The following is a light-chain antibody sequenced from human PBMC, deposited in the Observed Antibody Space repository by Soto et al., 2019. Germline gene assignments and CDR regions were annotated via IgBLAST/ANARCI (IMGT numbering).Light chain of an antibody. CDR2: AAS. J-gene: IGKJ5*01. Sequence: DIQMTQSPSSLSASVGDRVTITGRTSQRIISYLNWYQQKPGKAPKLLIYAASRLQSGVPSRFSGSGSGTDFTLTISNLQPEDFATYFCQQSHSNPIAFGQGTRLEIK. V-gene: IGKV1-39*01. CDR1: QRIISY. CDR3: QQSHSNPIA.